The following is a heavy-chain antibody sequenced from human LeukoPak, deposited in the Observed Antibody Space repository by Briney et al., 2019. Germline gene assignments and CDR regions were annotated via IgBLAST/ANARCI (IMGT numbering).Heavy chain of an antibody. D-gene: IGHD3-10*01. CDR3: ARDYGESRLWFEELSFDY. Sequence: SVTVSCKPSGCTFTSYGISWVRQAPGQGLEWMGWISAYNGNTNYAQKLQGRVTMTTDTSTSTAYMELRSLRSDDTAVYYCARDYGESRLWFEELSFDYWGQGTLVTVSS. CDR2: ISAYNGNT. V-gene: IGHV1-18*04. CDR1: GCTFTSYG. J-gene: IGHJ4*02.